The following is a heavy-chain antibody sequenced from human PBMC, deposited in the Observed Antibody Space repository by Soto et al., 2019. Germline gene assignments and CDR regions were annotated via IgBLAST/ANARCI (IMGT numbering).Heavy chain of an antibody. D-gene: IGHD3-3*01. CDR2: ISAYNGNT. V-gene: IGHV1-18*01. CDR1: GYTFTSYG. CDR3: ARVERFLFNYYYMDV. Sequence: ASVKVSCKASGYTFTSYGISWVRQAPGEGLEWMGWISAYNGNTNYAQKLQGRVTMTTDTSTSTAYMELRSLRSDDTAVYYCARVERFLFNYYYMDVWGKGTTVTVSS. J-gene: IGHJ6*03.